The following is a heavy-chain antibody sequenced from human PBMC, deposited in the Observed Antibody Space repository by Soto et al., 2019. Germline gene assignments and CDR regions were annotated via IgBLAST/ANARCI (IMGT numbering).Heavy chain of an antibody. V-gene: IGHV1-8*01. CDR2: MNPNSGNT. Sequence: QVQLVQSGAEVKKPGASVKVSCKASGYTFTSYDINWVRQATGQGLEWMGWMNPNSGNTGYAQKFQGRVTMTRNTSIIRAYMELSSLRSEDTAVYYCTSGQQLGIMGYYYYYMDVWVKGTTVTVSS. J-gene: IGHJ6*03. CDR3: TSGQQLGIMGYYYYYMDV. D-gene: IGHD6-13*01. CDR1: GYTFTSYD.